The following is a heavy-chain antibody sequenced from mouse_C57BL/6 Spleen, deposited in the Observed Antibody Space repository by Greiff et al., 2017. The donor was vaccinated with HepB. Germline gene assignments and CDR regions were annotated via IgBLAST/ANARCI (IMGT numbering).Heavy chain of an antibody. V-gene: IGHV1-69*01. J-gene: IGHJ1*03. Sequence: QVQLQQPGAELVMPGASVKLSCKASGYTFTSYWMHWVKQRPGQGLEWIGEIDPSDSYTNYNQKFKGKSTLTVDKSSSTAYMQLSSLTSEDSAVYYCARRGMPWYFDVWGTGTTVTVSS. CDR3: ARRGMPWYFDV. CDR2: IDPSDSYT. CDR1: GYTFTSYW.